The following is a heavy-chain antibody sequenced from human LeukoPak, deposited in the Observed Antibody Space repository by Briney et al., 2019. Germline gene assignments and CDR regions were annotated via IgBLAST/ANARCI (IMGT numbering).Heavy chain of an antibody. CDR2: ISYDGSNK. CDR1: GFTFSSYA. V-gene: IGHV3-30-3*01. Sequence: PGGSLRLSCAASGFTFSSYAMHWVRQAPGKGLEWVAVISYDGSNKYYADSVKGRFTISRDNSKNTLYLQMNSLRAKDTAVYYCARDLDYWGQGTLVTVSS. J-gene: IGHJ4*02. CDR3: ARDLDY.